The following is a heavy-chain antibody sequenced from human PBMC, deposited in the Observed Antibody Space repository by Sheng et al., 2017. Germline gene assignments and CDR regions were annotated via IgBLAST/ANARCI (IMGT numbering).Heavy chain of an antibody. Sequence: EVQLVESGGGLVQPGGSLRLSCAASGFTFSSYWMHWVRQAPGKGLVWVSRINNDGSSTSYADSVKGRFTISRGNAKNTLYLQMNSLRAEDTAVYYCARSYYDFWSFDYWGQGALVTVSS. D-gene: IGHD3-3*01. CDR2: INNDGSST. CDR3: ARSYYDFWSFDY. V-gene: IGHV3-74*01. J-gene: IGHJ4*02. CDR1: GFTFSSYW.